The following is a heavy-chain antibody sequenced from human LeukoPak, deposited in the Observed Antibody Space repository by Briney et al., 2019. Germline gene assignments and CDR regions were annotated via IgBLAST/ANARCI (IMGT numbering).Heavy chain of an antibody. CDR2: ISYDGSNK. J-gene: IGHJ2*01. CDR1: GFTFSSYA. CDR3: AKDRTVGASYWYFDL. V-gene: IGHV3-30*04. D-gene: IGHD1-26*01. Sequence: GRSLRLSCAASGFTFSSYAMHWVRQAPGKGLEWVAVISYDGSNKYYADSVKGRFTISRDSSRNTLFLHMNTLRAEDTAIYYCAKDRTVGASYWYFDLWGRGTLVTVSS.